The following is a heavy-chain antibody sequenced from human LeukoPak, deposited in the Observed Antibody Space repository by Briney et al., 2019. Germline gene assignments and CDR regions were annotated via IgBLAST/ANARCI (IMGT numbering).Heavy chain of an antibody. CDR3: ARVHDFWRGYYTGFDP. CDR1: GLTYSSYT. CDR2: IVAGSSDYI. Sequence: PGGSLRLSCAASGLTYSSYTMNWVRQAPGKGLEWVSSIVAGSSDYIYYADSVKGRFTISRDNAKNSLYLQMHSLRAEDTAVYYCARVHDFWRGYYTGFDPWGQGTLVTVSS. D-gene: IGHD3-3*01. V-gene: IGHV3-21*01. J-gene: IGHJ5*02.